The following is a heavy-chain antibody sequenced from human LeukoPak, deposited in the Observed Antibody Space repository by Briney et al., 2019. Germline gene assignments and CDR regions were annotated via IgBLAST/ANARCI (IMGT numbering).Heavy chain of an antibody. CDR2: IIPIFGTA. J-gene: IGHJ5*02. CDR1: GGTFSSYA. Sequence: ASVKVSFKASGGTFSSYAISWVRQAPGQGLEWMGGIIPIFGTANYAQKFQGRVTITADESTSTAYMELSSLRSEDTAVYYCARDRAAAAGPNWFDPWGQGTLVTVSS. CDR3: ARDRAAAAGPNWFDP. D-gene: IGHD6-13*01. V-gene: IGHV1-69*13.